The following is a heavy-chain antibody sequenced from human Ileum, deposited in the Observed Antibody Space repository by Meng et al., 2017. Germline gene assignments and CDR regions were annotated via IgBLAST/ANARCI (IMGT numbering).Heavy chain of an antibody. CDR2: IKQDGSVK. CDR3: VREPFDV. J-gene: IGHJ3*01. Sequence: GESLKISCAASGFTFSNYWMSWVRQAPGKGLEWVANIKQDGSVKSYAESVKGRFTISRDNAKNSLYLQLDSLRGEDTAVYYCVREPFDVWGQGTMVTVSS. V-gene: IGHV3-7*01. CDR1: GFTFSNYW.